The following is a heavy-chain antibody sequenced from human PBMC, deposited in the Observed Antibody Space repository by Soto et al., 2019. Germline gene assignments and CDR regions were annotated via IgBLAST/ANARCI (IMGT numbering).Heavy chain of an antibody. V-gene: IGHV1-46*03. CDR3: AREVVEGSSLWFDP. CDR2: INPSGCST. Sequence: SXKVSFKASGYTXTSYYMHLVRQAPGQGLEWIGIINPSGCSTSYAQKFQGIFTMTSYTSTITAYLELTSLKTDDTAVYYCAREVVEGSSLWFDPWGQGTLCTVSS. CDR1: GYTXTSYY. J-gene: IGHJ5*02. D-gene: IGHD2-15*01.